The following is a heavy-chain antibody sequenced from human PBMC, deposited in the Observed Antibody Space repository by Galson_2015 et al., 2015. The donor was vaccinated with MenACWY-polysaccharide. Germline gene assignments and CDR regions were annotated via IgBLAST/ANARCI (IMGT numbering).Heavy chain of an antibody. D-gene: IGHD6-13*01. CDR1: GGSISGYY. Sequence: ETLSLPCRLSGGSISGYYWSWIRQPAGQGLEWIGRVYAGVSTTYNPSLKSRVTISIDTSKNQFSLKLTSVTAADTAVYFCARDTTGIAASAVYWGQGTLVTVSS. CDR3: ARDTTGIAASAVY. V-gene: IGHV4-4*07. CDR2: VYAGVST. J-gene: IGHJ4*02.